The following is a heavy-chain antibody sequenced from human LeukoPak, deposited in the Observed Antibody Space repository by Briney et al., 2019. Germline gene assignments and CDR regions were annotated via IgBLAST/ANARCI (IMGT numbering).Heavy chain of an antibody. Sequence: ASVKVSCKASGYTFTGYYMHWVRQAPGQGLEWMGWINPNSGGTNYAQKFQGRVTMTRDTSISTAYMELSRLRSDDTAVYHCAKANGYSTSGWFFDYWGQGTLVTVSS. V-gene: IGHV1-2*02. CDR1: GYTFTGYY. D-gene: IGHD2/OR15-2a*01. CDR2: INPNSGGT. J-gene: IGHJ4*02. CDR3: AKANGYSTSGWFFDY.